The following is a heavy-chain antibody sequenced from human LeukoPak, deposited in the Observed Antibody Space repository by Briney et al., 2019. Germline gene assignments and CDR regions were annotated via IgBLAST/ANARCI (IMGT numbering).Heavy chain of an antibody. CDR2: MNPNSGNT. J-gene: IGHJ3*02. Sequence: ASVKVSCKASGYTFTSYDINWVRQATGQGLEWMGWMNPNSGNTGYAQKFQGRVTMTRNTSISTAYMELSGLRSEDTAVYYCARTPERAWKNAETFDIWGQGTMVTVSS. CDR3: ARTPERAWKNAETFDI. V-gene: IGHV1-8*01. CDR1: GYTFTSYD. D-gene: IGHD1/OR15-1a*01.